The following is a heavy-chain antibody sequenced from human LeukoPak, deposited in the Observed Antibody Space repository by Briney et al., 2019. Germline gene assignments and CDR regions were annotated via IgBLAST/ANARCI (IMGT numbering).Heavy chain of an antibody. CDR2: IYPGDSDT. D-gene: IGHD3-10*01. V-gene: IGHV5-51*01. J-gene: IGHJ4*02. Sequence: GESLKISCEASGYSFTSYWIGWVRQMPGKGLEWMGIIYPGDSDTRYSPSFQGQVTISADKSISTAYLQWSSLKASDTAMYYCARQVRGVINYFDYWGQGTLVTVSS. CDR3: ARQVRGVINYFDY. CDR1: GYSFTSYW.